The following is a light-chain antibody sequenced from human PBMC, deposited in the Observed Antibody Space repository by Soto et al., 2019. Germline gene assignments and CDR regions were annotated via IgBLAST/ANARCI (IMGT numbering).Light chain of an antibody. J-gene: IGLJ7*01. CDR2: ENN. Sequence: QSVLTQPPSVSAAPGQKVTISCSGSTSNIGNNYVSWYQQFPGTAPKLLIYENNKRPSEIPNRFSGSKSGTSATLGITGLQTGDEADYYCGTWDSSLSAGVFGGGTQLTVL. V-gene: IGLV1-51*02. CDR3: GTWDSSLSAGV. CDR1: TSNIGNNY.